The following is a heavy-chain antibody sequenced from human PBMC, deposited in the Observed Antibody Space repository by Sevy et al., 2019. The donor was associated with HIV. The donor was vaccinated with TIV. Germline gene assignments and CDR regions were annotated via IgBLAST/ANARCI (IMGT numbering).Heavy chain of an antibody. CDR2: INAGNGNT. CDR1: GYTFTSYA. V-gene: IGHV1-3*01. D-gene: IGHD6-19*01. CDR3: ARDGDGSGWYFLDWFDP. Sequence: ASVKVSCKASGYTFTSYAMHWVRQAPGQRLEWMGWINAGNGNTKYAQKFQGRVTITRDTSASTAYMELSSLRSEDTAVYYCARDGDGSGWYFLDWFDPWGQGTLVTVSS. J-gene: IGHJ5*02.